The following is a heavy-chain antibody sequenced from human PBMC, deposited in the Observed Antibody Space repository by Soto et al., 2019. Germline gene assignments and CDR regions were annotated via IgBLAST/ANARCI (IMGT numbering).Heavy chain of an antibody. CDR1: GYTFTSYG. J-gene: IGHJ5*02. CDR3: ARDLGYCSSTSCYEWFDP. D-gene: IGHD2-2*03. V-gene: IGHV1-18*01. CDR2: ISAYNGNT. Sequence: ASVKVSCKASGYTFTSYGISWVRQAPGQGLEWMGWISAYNGNTNYAQKLQGRVTMTTDTSTSTAYMELRSLRSDDTAVYYCARDLGYCSSTSCYEWFDPWGQGTLVTVPS.